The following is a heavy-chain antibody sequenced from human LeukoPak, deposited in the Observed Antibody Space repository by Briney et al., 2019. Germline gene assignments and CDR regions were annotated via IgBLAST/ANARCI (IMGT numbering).Heavy chain of an antibody. CDR2: ISSSGSII. CDR3: ATADCSSTSCRYYYYYMDV. CDR1: GFIFSDYY. Sequence: GGSLRLSCTTSGFIFSDYYMSWIRQAPGKGLEWVSYISSSGSIIYYADSVKGRFTISRDNAKNSLYLQMNSLRAGDTAVYYCATADCSSTSCRYYYYYMDVWGKGTTVTISS. D-gene: IGHD2-2*01. J-gene: IGHJ6*03. V-gene: IGHV3-11*01.